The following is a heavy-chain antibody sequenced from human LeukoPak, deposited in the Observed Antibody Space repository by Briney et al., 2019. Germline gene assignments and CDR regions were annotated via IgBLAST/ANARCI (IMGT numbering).Heavy chain of an antibody. Sequence: GGSLRLSCAASGFTFGSYVMSWVRQAPGKGLEWVSAISGSGGSTYYADSVKGRFTISRDDSKNTLYLQMNSLRAEDTAVYYCAKDLGSDYYYGMDVWGQGTTVTVSS. CDR1: GFTFGSYV. CDR3: AKDLGSDYYYGMDV. J-gene: IGHJ6*02. V-gene: IGHV3-23*01. D-gene: IGHD7-27*01. CDR2: ISGSGGST.